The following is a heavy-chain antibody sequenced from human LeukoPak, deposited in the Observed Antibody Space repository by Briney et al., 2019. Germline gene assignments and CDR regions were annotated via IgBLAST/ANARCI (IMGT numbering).Heavy chain of an antibody. D-gene: IGHD6-6*01. V-gene: IGHV3-30*18. Sequence: GGSLRLSCAASGFTFSSYGIHWVRQAPGKGLEWVAVISYDGSNKKYADSVKGRFTISRDNSKNTLYLQMNSLRAEDTAVYYCAKDKGASYSSSPIDPWGQGTLVTVSS. J-gene: IGHJ5*02. CDR2: ISYDGSNK. CDR3: AKDKGASYSSSPIDP. CDR1: GFTFSSYG.